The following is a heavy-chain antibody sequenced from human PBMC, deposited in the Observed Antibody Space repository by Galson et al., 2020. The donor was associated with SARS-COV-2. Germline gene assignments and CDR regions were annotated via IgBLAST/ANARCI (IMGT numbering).Heavy chain of an antibody. CDR1: GFTLGEYA. CDR3: TREGEWPFSSILWYPIMYFGY. V-gene: IGHV3-49*04. CDR2: TRSKANGGTT. J-gene: IGHJ4*02. D-gene: IGHD6-13*01. Sequence: GGSLRLSCTVSGFTLGEYAMSWVRQAPGNGLEWVGCTRSKANGGTTEDAASVKGRFTISRDEFKSIAYLQMNSLKTEDTAVYYCTREGEWPFSSILWYPIMYFGYWGQGTLVTVSS.